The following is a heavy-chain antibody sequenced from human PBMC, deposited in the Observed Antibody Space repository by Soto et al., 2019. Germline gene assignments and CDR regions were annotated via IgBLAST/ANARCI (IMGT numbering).Heavy chain of an antibody. CDR2: IWYDGSNK. CDR1: GFTFSSYG. Sequence: GGSLRLSCAASGFTFSSYGMHWVRQAPGKGLEWVAVIWYDGSNKYYADSVKGRFTISRDNSKNTLYLQMNGLRAEDTAWYYCARDLYSYGANYYYYYGMDVWGQGTTVTVSS. D-gene: IGHD5-18*01. V-gene: IGHV3-33*01. J-gene: IGHJ6*02. CDR3: ARDLYSYGANYYYYYGMDV.